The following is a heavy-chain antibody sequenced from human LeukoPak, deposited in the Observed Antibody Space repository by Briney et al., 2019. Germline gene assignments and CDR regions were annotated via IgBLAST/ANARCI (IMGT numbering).Heavy chain of an antibody. Sequence: GGSLRLSCAASGFTVSSNYMNWVRQAPGKGLEWVSVIYSGGSTYYADSVKGRFTISRDNSKNTLYLQMNSLRGEDTAVYSCAKYTSGTSYRGLDQWGHGTLVTVSS. J-gene: IGHJ4*01. CDR1: GFTVSSNY. CDR2: IYSGGST. D-gene: IGHD3-10*01. CDR3: AKYTSGTSYRGLDQ. V-gene: IGHV3-66*01.